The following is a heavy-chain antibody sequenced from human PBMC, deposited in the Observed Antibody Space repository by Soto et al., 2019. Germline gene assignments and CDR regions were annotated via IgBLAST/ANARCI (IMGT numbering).Heavy chain of an antibody. V-gene: IGHV1-69*06. CDR3: ARDEVSGTAYYYYGMDV. D-gene: IGHD1-1*01. Sequence: EASVKVSCKASGGTFSSYAISWVRQAPGQGLEWMGGIIPIFGTANYAQKFQGRVTITADKSTSTAYMELSSLRSEDTAVYYCARDEVSGTAYYYYGMDVWGQGTTVTVSS. J-gene: IGHJ6*02. CDR2: IIPIFGTA. CDR1: GGTFSSYA.